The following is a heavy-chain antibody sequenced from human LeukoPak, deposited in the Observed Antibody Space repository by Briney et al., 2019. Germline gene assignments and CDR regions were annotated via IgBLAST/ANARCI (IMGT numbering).Heavy chain of an antibody. J-gene: IGHJ3*02. V-gene: IGHV3-74*01. CDR1: GFTFSSYW. CDR2: INSDGSST. D-gene: IGHD3-10*01. CDR3: ARAKGPVLLWFGELLGAFDI. Sequence: GESLKISCAASGFTFSSYWMHWVRQAPGKGLVWVSRINSDGSSTSYADSVKGRFTISRDNAKNTLYLQMNSLRAEDTAVYYCARAKGPVLLWFGELLGAFDIWGQGTMVTVSS.